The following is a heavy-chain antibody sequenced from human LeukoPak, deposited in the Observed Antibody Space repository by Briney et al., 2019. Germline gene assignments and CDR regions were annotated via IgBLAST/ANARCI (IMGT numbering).Heavy chain of an antibody. CDR3: ARVPVTYYAFWSGYYDY. V-gene: IGHV1-46*01. Sequence: ASVKVSCKASGYTFTSYYMHWVRQAPGQGLEWMGIINPSGGSTSYAQKFQGRVTMTRDTSTSTVYMELSSLRSEDTAVYYCARVPVTYYAFWSGYYDYWGQGTLVTVSS. J-gene: IGHJ4*02. CDR1: GYTFTSYY. D-gene: IGHD3-3*01. CDR2: INPSGGST.